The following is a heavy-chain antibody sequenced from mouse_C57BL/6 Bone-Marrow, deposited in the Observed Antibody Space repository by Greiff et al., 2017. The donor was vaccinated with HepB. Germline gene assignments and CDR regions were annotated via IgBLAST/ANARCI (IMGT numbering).Heavy chain of an antibody. D-gene: IGHD1-2*01. CDR3: ARPRGGYYGAMDY. J-gene: IGHJ4*01. Sequence: EVKVVDSGGGLVQPGGSLKLSCAASGFTFSDYGMAWVRQAPRKGPEWVAFISNLAYSIYYADTVTGRFTISRENAKNTLYLEMSSLRSEDTAMYYCARPRGGYYGAMDYWGQGTSVTVSS. CDR1: GFTFSDYG. CDR2: ISNLAYSI. V-gene: IGHV5-15*01.